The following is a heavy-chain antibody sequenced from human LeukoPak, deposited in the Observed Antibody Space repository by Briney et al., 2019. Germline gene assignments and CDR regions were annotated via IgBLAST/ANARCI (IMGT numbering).Heavy chain of an antibody. V-gene: IGHV1-69*13. J-gene: IGHJ3*01. CDR2: IIPIFGTA. CDR1: GGIFKSNA. D-gene: IGHD2-2*01. Sequence: SVKVSCKTSGGIFKSNALSWVRQAPGQGLEWMGGIIPIFGTANYAESFKGRVAFTADESTSTVYMELSSLRSEDTAVYYCARGKVVPDALWNHAFDVWGQGAMVTVSS. CDR3: ARGKVVPDALWNHAFDV.